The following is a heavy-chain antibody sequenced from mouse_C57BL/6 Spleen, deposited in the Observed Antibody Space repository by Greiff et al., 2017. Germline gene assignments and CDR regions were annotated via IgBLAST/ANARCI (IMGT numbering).Heavy chain of an antibody. D-gene: IGHD2-3*01. CDR1: GFTFSDYY. V-gene: IGHV5-16*01. J-gene: IGHJ4*01. Sequence: EVQLVESEGGLVQPGSSMKLSCTASGFTFSDYYMAWVRQVPEKGLEWVANINYDGSSTYYLDSLKSRFIISRDNAKNILYLQMSSLKSEDTATYYCARVGHIYDGYYDAMDYWGQGTSVTVSS. CDR2: INYDGSST. CDR3: ARVGHIYDGYYDAMDY.